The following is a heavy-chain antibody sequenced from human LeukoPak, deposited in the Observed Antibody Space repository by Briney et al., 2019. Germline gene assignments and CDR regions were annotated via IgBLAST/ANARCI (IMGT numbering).Heavy chain of an antibody. Sequence: GGSLRLSCAASGFTFSSYGMHWVRQAPGKGLEWVAVIRYDGSNKYYADSVKGRFTISRDNSKNTLYLQMNSLRAEDTAVYYCANLPTDSYYYGSGKVYWGQGTLVTVSS. CDR2: IRYDGSNK. CDR1: GFTFSSYG. CDR3: ANLPTDSYYYGSGKVY. V-gene: IGHV3-33*06. D-gene: IGHD3-10*01. J-gene: IGHJ4*02.